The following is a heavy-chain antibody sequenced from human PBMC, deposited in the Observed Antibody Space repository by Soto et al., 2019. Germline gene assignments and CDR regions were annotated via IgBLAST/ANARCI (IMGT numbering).Heavy chain of an antibody. Sequence: GAAVKVSCKASGYTFTSYGIHWVRHAPGQRLEWMGWINAANGDTKYSPKFQGRVTITRDTSASTAYMELSSLRSGDTAVYYCARARGIVVVPAAIDYWGQGTLVTVSS. CDR1: GYTFTSYG. CDR2: INAANGDT. J-gene: IGHJ4*02. CDR3: ARARGIVVVPAAIDY. V-gene: IGHV1-3*01. D-gene: IGHD2-2*01.